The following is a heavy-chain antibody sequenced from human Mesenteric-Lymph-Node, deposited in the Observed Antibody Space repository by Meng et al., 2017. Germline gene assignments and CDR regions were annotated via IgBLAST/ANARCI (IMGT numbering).Heavy chain of an antibody. CDR1: GYTFTSCG. V-gene: IGHV1-18*01. J-gene: IGHJ4*02. Sequence: QGQLVQSGAEVKKPGASVKASCKASGYTFTSCGISWVRQAPAQGREWMGWISAYNGNTNYAQKLQGRSTMTTDKSTSTAYMALSSLRSEDKAVYYCARGPDYYDSSGYFDYWGQGTLVTVSS. CDR2: ISAYNGNT. D-gene: IGHD3-22*01. CDR3: ARGPDYYDSSGYFDY.